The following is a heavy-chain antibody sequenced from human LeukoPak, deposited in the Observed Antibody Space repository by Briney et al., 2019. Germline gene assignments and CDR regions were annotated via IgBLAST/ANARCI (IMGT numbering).Heavy chain of an antibody. V-gene: IGHV4-39*01. Sequence: SETLSLTCTVSGDSVRTSNYYWSWIRQPPGKGLEWIGYIHYSGNTNYNPSLKSRVTISVDTSKNQFSLKLNSVTAADTAVYYCARHYGPWGQGTLVTVSS. D-gene: IGHD3-10*01. J-gene: IGHJ5*02. CDR1: GDSVRTSNYY. CDR3: ARHYGP. CDR2: IHYSGNT.